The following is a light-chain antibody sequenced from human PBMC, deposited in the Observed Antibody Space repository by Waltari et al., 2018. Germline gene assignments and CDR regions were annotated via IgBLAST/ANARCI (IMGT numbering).Light chain of an antibody. CDR2: GGS. V-gene: IGKV3-20*01. CDR3: QYSDTSPPVYT. J-gene: IGKJ2*01. CDR1: QNIRSSY. Sequence: EIVLTQSPDTLPLSPGESATLSCRASQNIRSSYLAWYQQKPGQAPRLLIYGGSIRATGIPDRFTGSGSGTDFTLSINRLEPEDFAVYFCHCQYSDTSPPVYTFDQGTKLEIK.